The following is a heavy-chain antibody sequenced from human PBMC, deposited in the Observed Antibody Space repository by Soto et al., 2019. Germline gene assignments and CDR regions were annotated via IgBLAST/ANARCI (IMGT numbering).Heavy chain of an antibody. J-gene: IGHJ4*02. D-gene: IGHD3-22*01. CDR2: IWYNGRNK. CDR3: ASGNYDSSGFLDY. V-gene: IGHV3-33*01. CDR1: GFTFSRYG. Sequence: GGSLRLSCAASGFTFSRYGMHWVRQAPGKGLEWVAVIWYNGRNKYYADSVKGRFTISRDNSKNTLYLQMNSLRTEDTAVYYCASGNYDSSGFLDYWGQGTLVTVSS.